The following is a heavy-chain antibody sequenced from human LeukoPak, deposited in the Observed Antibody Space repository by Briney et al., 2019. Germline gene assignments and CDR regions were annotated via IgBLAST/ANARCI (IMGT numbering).Heavy chain of an antibody. V-gene: IGHV4-39*07. Sequence: SETLSLTCTVSGGSISSSSYYWGWIRQPPGKGLEWIGSIYYSGSTYYNPSLKSRVTISVDTSKNQFSMKLTSVTAADTAVYYCARYRAFDIWGQGTMVTVSS. CDR1: GGSISSSSYY. CDR3: ARYRAFDI. CDR2: IYYSGST. J-gene: IGHJ3*02.